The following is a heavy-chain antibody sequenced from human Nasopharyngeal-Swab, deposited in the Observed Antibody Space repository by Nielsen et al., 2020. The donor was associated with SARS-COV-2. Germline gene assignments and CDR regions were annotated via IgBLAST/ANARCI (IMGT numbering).Heavy chain of an antibody. CDR1: GYTFTSYY. CDR2: INPSGGST. V-gene: IGHV1-46*01. CDR3: ARGVELRYFDWLLYDWFDP. D-gene: IGHD3-9*01. Sequence: ASVKVSCKASGYTFTSYYMHWVRQAPGQGLEWMGIINPSGGSTSYAQKFQGRVTMTRDTSTSTVYMELSSLRSEDTAVYYCARGVELRYFDWLLYDWFDPWGQGTLVTVSS. J-gene: IGHJ5*02.